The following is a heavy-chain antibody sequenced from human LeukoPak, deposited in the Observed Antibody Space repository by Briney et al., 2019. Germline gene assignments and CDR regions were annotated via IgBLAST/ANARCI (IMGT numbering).Heavy chain of an antibody. J-gene: IGHJ6*04. Sequence: GGSLRLSCAASGSTFSDYYMTWIRQPPGKGLEWISDITSSGTTIYYADSVKGRFTISRDNAKNSLYLQMNSLRAEDTAVYYCAELGITMIGGVWGKGTTVTISS. D-gene: IGHD3-10*02. CDR2: ITSSGTTI. CDR3: AELGITMIGGV. V-gene: IGHV3-11*04. CDR1: GSTFSDYY.